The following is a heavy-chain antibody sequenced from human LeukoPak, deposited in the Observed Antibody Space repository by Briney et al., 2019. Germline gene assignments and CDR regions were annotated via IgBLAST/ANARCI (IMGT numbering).Heavy chain of an antibody. J-gene: IGHJ6*03. Sequence: SVKVSCKASGGTFSSYAISWVRQAPGQGLEWMGGIIPIFGTANYAQKFQGRVTVTADESTSTAYMELSSLRSEDTAVYYCARSPSTYYDFWSANYYMDVWGKGTTVTVSS. V-gene: IGHV1-69*01. CDR1: GGTFSSYA. CDR3: ARSPSTYYDFWSANYYMDV. CDR2: IIPIFGTA. D-gene: IGHD3-3*01.